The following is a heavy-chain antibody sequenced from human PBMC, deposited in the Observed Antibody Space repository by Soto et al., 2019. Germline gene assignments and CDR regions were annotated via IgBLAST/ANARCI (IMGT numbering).Heavy chain of an antibody. CDR3: ARARPRSSSFWFDP. CDR1: GFAFNTYS. Sequence: GGSLRLSCAASGFAFNTYSMNWVRQAPGKGLEWVSSISSSSTFINYADSVKGRFTISRDNSKNTLYLQMNSLRAEDTAVYYCARARPRSSSFWFDPWGQGTLVTVSS. D-gene: IGHD6-13*01. CDR2: ISSSSTFI. V-gene: IGHV3-21*01. J-gene: IGHJ5*02.